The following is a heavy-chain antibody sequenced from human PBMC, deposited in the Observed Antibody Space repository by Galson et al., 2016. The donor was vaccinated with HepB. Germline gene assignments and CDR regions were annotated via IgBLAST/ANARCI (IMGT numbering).Heavy chain of an antibody. CDR2: ITSRTNNYAT. CDR1: GFTFSGSA. CDR3: ARQAVDSRGRSRWSYIDS. J-gene: IGHJ5*01. V-gene: IGHV3-73*01. D-gene: IGHD6-13*01. Sequence: SLRLSCAASGFTFSGSAMHWVRQVSGKGLEWVGHITSRTNNYATSHAAPVQGSFTISRDDSRSTTSLQLNSLKAEDTAMYYCARQAVDSRGRSRWSYIDSWGQGTLVTVSS.